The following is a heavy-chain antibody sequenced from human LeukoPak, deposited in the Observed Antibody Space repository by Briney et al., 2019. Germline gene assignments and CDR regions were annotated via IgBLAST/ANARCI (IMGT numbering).Heavy chain of an antibody. CDR2: IRSEGYGGTA. J-gene: IGHJ6*02. V-gene: IGHV3-49*04. D-gene: IGHD3-10*01. CDR3: SRGRYYYASGRSYGLDV. Sequence: GGSLRLSCSVSGFTFDDYSMNWVRQAPGKGLGWVGFIRSEGYGGTADYAASVKGRFTISRDDSKNIAYLQMNGLEPADTAVYYCSRGRYYYASGRSYGLDVWGQGTTVTVSS. CDR1: GFTFDDYS.